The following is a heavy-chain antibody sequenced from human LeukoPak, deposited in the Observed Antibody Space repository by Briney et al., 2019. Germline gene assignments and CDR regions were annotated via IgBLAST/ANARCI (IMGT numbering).Heavy chain of an antibody. Sequence: GGSLRLSCAASGFTFSSYGMHWVRQAQGKGLEWVAFIRYDGSNKYYADSVKGRFTISRDNSKNTLYLQMNSLRAEDTAVYYCAKDHGSGSQYNSLLDYWGQGTLVTVSS. CDR3: AKDHGSGSQYNSLLDY. CDR2: IRYDGSNK. CDR1: GFTFSSYG. V-gene: IGHV3-30*02. J-gene: IGHJ4*02. D-gene: IGHD3-10*01.